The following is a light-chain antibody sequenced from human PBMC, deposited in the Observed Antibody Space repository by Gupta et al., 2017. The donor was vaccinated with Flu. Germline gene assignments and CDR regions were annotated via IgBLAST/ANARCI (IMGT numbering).Light chain of an antibody. CDR1: GGSIGSNY. V-gene: IGLV6-57*01. J-gene: IGLJ1*01. CDR2: EDS. CDR3: QSFGSSYV. Sequence: NFMLTQPHSVSESPGKTVTISCTRSGGSIGSNYVQWYQQRPGRSPTIVIYEDSQRASGVPNRFSGSIDSSPNSASLTISGLETDDEADYYCQSFGSSYVFGTGTRVAVL.